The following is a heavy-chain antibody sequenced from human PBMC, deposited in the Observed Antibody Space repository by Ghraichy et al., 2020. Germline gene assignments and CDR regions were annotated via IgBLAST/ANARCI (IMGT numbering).Heavy chain of an antibody. D-gene: IGHD3-10*01. V-gene: IGHV4-59*08. J-gene: IGHJ1*01. Sequence: SETLSLTCTVSGCSINSYYWSWIRQPPGKGLEWIGYIYFSGSTNYNPPFQSRVTTSVDTSKNQFSLKLNSVTAADTAVFFCGRRASGSYYRTWGQETLVTFSS. CDR1: GCSINSYY. CDR3: GRRASGSYYRT. CDR2: IYFSGST.